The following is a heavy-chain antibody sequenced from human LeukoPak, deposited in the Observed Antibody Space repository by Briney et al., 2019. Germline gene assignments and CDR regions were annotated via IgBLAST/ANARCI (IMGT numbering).Heavy chain of an antibody. CDR3: ARDRGGTTVEYYYYYGMDV. J-gene: IGHJ6*02. CDR2: IIPIFGTA. CDR1: GGTFSSYA. D-gene: IGHD4-23*01. V-gene: IGHV1-69*13. Sequence: GASVKVSCKASGGTFSSYAISWVRQAPGQGLEWMGGIIPIFGTANYAQKFQGRVTITADESTSTAYMELSSLRSEDTAVYYCARDRGGTTVEYYYYYGMDVWGQGTTVTVSS.